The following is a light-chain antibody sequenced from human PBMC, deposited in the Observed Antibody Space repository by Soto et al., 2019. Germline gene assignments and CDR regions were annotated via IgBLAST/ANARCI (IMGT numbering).Light chain of an antibody. Sequence: EIVLTQSPGTLSLSPGERATPSCRASQSVSSSYLAWYQQKPGQAPRLLIYGASTRATGIPARFSGSGSGTDFTLTISYLEPEDFAVYYCQQGGNWPLTFGQGTRLEI. CDR3: QQGGNWPLT. V-gene: IGKV3D-20*02. J-gene: IGKJ5*01. CDR1: QSVSSSY. CDR2: GAS.